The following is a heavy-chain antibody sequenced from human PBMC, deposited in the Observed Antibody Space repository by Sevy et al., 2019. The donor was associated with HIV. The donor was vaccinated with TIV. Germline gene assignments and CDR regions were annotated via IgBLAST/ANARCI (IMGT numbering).Heavy chain of an antibody. CDR2: ISHSGDST. J-gene: IGHJ4*02. Sequence: GGSLRLSCTSSGFTFSSYAMNWVRQAPGKGLEWVSTISHSGDSTYYADSVKGRFTISRDNSENTLYLQMNSLRAEDTAVYYCAREGGRDGYNFDYWGQGTLVTVSS. V-gene: IGHV3-23*01. D-gene: IGHD5-12*01. CDR1: GFTFSSYA. CDR3: AREGGRDGYNFDY.